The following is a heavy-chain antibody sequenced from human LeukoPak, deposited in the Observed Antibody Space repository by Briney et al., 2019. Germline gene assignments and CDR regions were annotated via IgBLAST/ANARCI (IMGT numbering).Heavy chain of an antibody. D-gene: IGHD3-22*01. CDR2: IYYSGPT. CDR3: AQGSSGYIFFDV. Sequence: PSETLSLTCNVSGGSISNYYWTWIRQAPGNRLEWIGHIYYSGPTTYNPSLKSRVTISVDTSKTQFSLKLSSVTAADSALYYCAQGSSGYIFFDVGGRGTVVAV. V-gene: IGHV4-59*08. CDR1: GGSISNYY. J-gene: IGHJ3*01.